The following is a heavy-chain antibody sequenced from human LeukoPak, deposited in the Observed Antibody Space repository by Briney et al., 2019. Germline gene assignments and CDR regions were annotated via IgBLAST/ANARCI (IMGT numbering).Heavy chain of an antibody. J-gene: IGHJ4*02. V-gene: IGHV4-59*08. CDR3: ASAPSYSSAWYPYFDY. D-gene: IGHD6-19*01. CDR2: IYYTGST. Sequence: SETLSLTCSVSGASISSYYWNWIRQPPGKGLEWIGYIYYTGSTNYNPSLKSRVSISVDTSKNRCSLTLSSVTDADTAVYYCASAPSYSSAWYPYFDYWGRGTLVTVSS. CDR1: GASISSYY.